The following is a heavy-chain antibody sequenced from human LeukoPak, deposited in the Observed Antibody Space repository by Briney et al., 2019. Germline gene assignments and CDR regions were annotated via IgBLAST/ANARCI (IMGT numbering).Heavy chain of an antibody. CDR3: ARDGVYSYGSGLNY. CDR2: ISSSSSTI. CDR1: GCTLSSYS. Sequence: GGSLRLSWAASGCTLSSYSMNWVRQAPGKGREWLSYISSSSSTIYYADSVKGRFTISRDNAKNSLYLQMKSLRDEDTAVYYCARDGVYSYGSGLNYWGQGTLVTVSS. J-gene: IGHJ4*02. D-gene: IGHD5-18*01. V-gene: IGHV3-48*02.